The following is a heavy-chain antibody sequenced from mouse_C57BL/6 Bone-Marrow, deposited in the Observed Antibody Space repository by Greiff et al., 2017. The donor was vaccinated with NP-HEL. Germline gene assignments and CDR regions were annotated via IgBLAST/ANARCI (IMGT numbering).Heavy chain of an antibody. Sequence: QVQLQQPGAELVKPGASVKMSCKASGYTFTSYWITWVKQRPGQGLEWIGDIYPGSGSTNYNEKFKSKATLTVDTSSSTAYMQLSSLTSEDSAVYYCAREGIHYYGSSSWFAYWGQGTLVTVSA. J-gene: IGHJ3*01. CDR1: GYTFTSYW. CDR3: AREGIHYYGSSSWFAY. D-gene: IGHD1-1*01. CDR2: IYPGSGST. V-gene: IGHV1-55*01.